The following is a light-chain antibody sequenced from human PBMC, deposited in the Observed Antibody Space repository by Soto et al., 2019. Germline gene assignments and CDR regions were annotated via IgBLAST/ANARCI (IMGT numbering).Light chain of an antibody. CDR3: CSSAPESTYV. CDR1: SSDVGAYNS. CDR2: KGT. J-gene: IGLJ1*01. V-gene: IGLV2-23*01. Sequence: QSVLAQPASVSGSPGQSITISCTGTSSDVGAYNSVSWYQQHPHRAPQVIIYKGTQRPSGVPNRFSGSTSGNAASLTISALQTDDEADYFCCSSAPESTYVCGTGTKV.